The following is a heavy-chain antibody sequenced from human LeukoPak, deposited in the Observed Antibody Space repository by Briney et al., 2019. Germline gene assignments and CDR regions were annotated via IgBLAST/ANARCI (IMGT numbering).Heavy chain of an antibody. CDR1: GFTVSSNY. D-gene: IGHD6-13*01. CDR3: AKAGTPFDYYYYYMDV. Sequence: AGGSLRLSCAASGFTVSSNYMSWVRQAPGKGLEWVSVIYSGGSTYYADSVKGRFTISRDNSKNTLYLQMNSLRAEDTAVYYCAKAGTPFDYYYYYMDVWGKGTTVTVSS. V-gene: IGHV3-53*01. CDR2: IYSGGST. J-gene: IGHJ6*03.